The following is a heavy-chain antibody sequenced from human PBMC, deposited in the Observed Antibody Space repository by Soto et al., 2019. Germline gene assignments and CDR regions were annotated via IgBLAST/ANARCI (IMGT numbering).Heavy chain of an antibody. D-gene: IGHD3-22*01. J-gene: IGHJ4*02. V-gene: IGHV3-30*18. CDR2: ISYDGSNK. CDR1: GFTFSSYG. CDR3: AKDTSSGPFDY. Sequence: GGSLRLSCAASGFTFSSYGMHWVRQAPGKGLEWVAVISYDGSNKCYADSVKGRFTISRDNSKNTLYLQMNSLRAEDTAVYYCAKDTSSGPFDYWGQGTLVTAPQ.